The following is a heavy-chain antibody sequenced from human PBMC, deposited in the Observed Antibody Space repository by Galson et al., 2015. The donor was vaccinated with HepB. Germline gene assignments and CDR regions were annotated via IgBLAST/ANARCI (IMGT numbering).Heavy chain of an antibody. CDR3: ASSPNVYSSLSGMDV. CDR2: ISAYNGNT. J-gene: IGHJ6*02. V-gene: IGHV1-18*04. CDR1: GYTFTSYG. D-gene: IGHD6-6*01. Sequence: SVKVSCKASGYTFTSYGISWVRQAPGQGLEWMGWISAYNGNTNYAQKRQGRVTMTTDTSTSTAYMELKSLRSDDTAVYYCASSPNVYSSLSGMDVWGQGTTVTVSS.